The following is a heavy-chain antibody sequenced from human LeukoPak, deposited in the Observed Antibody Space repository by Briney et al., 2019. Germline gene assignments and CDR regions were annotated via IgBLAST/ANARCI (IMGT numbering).Heavy chain of an antibody. J-gene: IGHJ4*02. CDR2: ISGSGFTT. CDR1: GFTFSSYW. CDR3: AKSLEDYVWGSYRYHYDY. D-gene: IGHD3-16*02. Sequence: SGGSLRLSCAASGFTFSSYWMSWVRQAPGKGLEWVSAISGSGFTTYYADSVKGRFTISRDNSKNTLYLQMNSLRAEDTAVYYCAKSLEDYVWGSYRYHYDYWGQGTLVTVSS. V-gene: IGHV3-23*01.